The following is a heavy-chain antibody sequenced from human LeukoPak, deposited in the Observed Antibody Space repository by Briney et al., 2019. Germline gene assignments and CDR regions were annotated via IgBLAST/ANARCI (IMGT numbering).Heavy chain of an antibody. CDR3: ARTGCSSTSCYTLFDYGGNAFDI. CDR1: GYTFTGYY. D-gene: IGHD2-2*02. V-gene: IGHV1-2*02. J-gene: IGHJ3*02. Sequence: ASVKVSCKASGYTFTGYYMHWVRQAPGQGLEWMGWINPNSGGTNYAQKFQGRVTMTRDTSISTAYMELSRLRSDDTAVYYCARTGCSSTSCYTLFDYGGNAFDIWGQGTMVTVSS. CDR2: INPNSGGT.